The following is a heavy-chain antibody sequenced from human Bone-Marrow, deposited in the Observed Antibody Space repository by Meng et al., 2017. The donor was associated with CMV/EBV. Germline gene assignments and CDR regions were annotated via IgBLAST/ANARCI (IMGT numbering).Heavy chain of an antibody. D-gene: IGHD3-22*01. CDR2: INPLTGGT. J-gene: IGHJ5*02. CDR1: GYTFTGYY. V-gene: IGHV1-2*02. CDR3: ARAADKYNYYTA. Sequence: ASVKVSCKAFGYTFTGYYMHWVRQAPGQGLEWMGWINPLTGGTNYAPKFHGRVTMTRDTSITTAYMEMSSLRSDDTAVYYCARAADKYNYYTAWGQGTLVTVSS.